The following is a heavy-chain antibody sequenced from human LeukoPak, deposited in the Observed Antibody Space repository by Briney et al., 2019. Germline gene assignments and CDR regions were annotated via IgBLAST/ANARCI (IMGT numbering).Heavy chain of an antibody. CDR3: ARTHSSRYNWFDP. CDR2: INPNSGGT. D-gene: IGHD6-13*01. Sequence: ASVKVSCKASGYTFTGYYMHWVRQAPGQGLEWMGWINPNSGGTNYAQKFQGRVTMTRDTSISTAYMELSRLRSDDTAVYYCARTHSSRYNWFDPWGQGTLVTVSS. J-gene: IGHJ5*02. CDR1: GYTFTGYY. V-gene: IGHV1-2*02.